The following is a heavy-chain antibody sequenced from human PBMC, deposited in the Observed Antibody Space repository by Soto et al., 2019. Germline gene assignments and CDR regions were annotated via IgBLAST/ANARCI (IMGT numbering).Heavy chain of an antibody. J-gene: IGHJ4*02. CDR3: ARSYYYDTGAYWAY. CDR2: IFYSGST. Sequence: SETLSLTCTVSYGSISTYYWSWVRQPPGKGLEWIGDIFYSGSTNYNPSLKSRVTISVDTSKNQFSVKLSSVTAADTAVYYCARSYYYDTGAYWAYWGQGTPVTVSS. D-gene: IGHD3-22*01. V-gene: IGHV4-59*01. CDR1: YGSISTYY.